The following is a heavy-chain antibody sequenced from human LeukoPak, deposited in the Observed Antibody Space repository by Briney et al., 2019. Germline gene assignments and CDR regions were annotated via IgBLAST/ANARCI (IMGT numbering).Heavy chain of an antibody. D-gene: IGHD7-27*01. CDR1: GFTVRGYY. J-gene: IGHJ6*02. CDR2: IFSGGNA. V-gene: IGHV3-66*01. CDR3: ARERDWGSGDYNNGMDV. Sequence: SGGSLRLSCAASGFTVRGYYMNWVRQAPGKGLEWVPVIFSGGNAYYADSVKGRFITSKDISKNRIYLEMNSLRVEDTSVYYCARERDWGSGDYNNGMDVWGQGTTVIVS.